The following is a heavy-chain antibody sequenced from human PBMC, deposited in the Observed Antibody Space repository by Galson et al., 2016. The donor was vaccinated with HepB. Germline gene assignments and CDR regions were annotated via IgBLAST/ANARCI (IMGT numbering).Heavy chain of an antibody. D-gene: IGHD2-15*01. CDR2: IWYDGSNK. Sequence: SLRLSCAASGFTFRNYGMHWVRQAPGKGLEWVAVIWYDGSNKYYADSVRGRFTISRDNSKNTPYLQMHSLRAEDTAVYYCAREALVAAANFDYWGQGTLVTVSS. J-gene: IGHJ4*02. V-gene: IGHV3-33*01. CDR3: AREALVAAANFDY. CDR1: GFTFRNYG.